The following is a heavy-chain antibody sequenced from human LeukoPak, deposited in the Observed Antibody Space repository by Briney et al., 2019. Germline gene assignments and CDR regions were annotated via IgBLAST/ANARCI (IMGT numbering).Heavy chain of an antibody. CDR1: GYIFTSYY. V-gene: IGHV1-46*01. CDR3: ARRAGDHYYFDY. D-gene: IGHD7-27*01. CDR2: INPSGGST. J-gene: IGHJ4*02. Sequence: ASVKVSCKASGYIFTSYYMHWVRQAPGQGLEWMGIINPSGGSTSYAQKFQDRVKMTRDTSRSTVYMELSSLRSEDTAVYYSARRAGDHYYFDYWGQGTLVTVSS.